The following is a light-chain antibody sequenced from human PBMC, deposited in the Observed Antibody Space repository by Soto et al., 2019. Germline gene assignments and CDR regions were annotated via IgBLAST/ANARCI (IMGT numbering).Light chain of an antibody. CDR2: EVT. CDR1: TTDIGTYNY. V-gene: IGLV2-14*01. Sequence: ALAQPASVSGSPGQSITVSCTGSTTDIGTYNYVSWYQQLPGKAPKLIIFEVTNRPSGVSDRFSGSKSGNTASLTISGLQTEDEADYYCASFTTSSTRVFGSGTKVTVL. J-gene: IGLJ1*01. CDR3: ASFTTSSTRV.